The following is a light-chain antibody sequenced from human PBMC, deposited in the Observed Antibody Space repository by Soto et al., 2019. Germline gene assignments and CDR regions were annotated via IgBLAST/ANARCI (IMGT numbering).Light chain of an antibody. Sequence: QSVLTQPPSASGTPGQRVTISCSGSSSNIGSNYVYLYQQLPGSAPKLLIYRNDQRPSGVPDRFSASKSGTAASLAIGGLRAEDGADYHCAAWDDSLSAVVFGGGTKLTVL. CDR1: SSNIGSNY. CDR2: RND. J-gene: IGLJ2*01. CDR3: AAWDDSLSAVV. V-gene: IGLV1-47*01.